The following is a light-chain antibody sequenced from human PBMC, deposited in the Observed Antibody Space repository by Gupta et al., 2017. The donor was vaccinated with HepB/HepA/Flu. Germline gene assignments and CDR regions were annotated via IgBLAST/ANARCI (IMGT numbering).Light chain of an antibody. CDR1: QSILVSSNNKNY. CDR3: QQYYDTPQIT. V-gene: IGKV4-1*01. J-gene: IGKJ4*01. CDR2: WAS. Sequence: DILMTQSPASLAVSLGGRATIHCKSSQSILVSSNNKNYLAWYQQRPGQPTKLLFYWASTRESGVPDRFSGSGSGTDFTLTISSLQAEDVAVYYCQQYYDTPQITFGGGTKVEIK.